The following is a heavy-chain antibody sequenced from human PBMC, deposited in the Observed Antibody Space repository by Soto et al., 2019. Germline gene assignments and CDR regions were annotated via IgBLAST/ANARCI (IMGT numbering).Heavy chain of an antibody. CDR2: ISGSSDTT. V-gene: IGHV3-23*01. D-gene: IGHD3-9*01. Sequence: EVQLLESGGGLVQPGGSLRLSCVASGFTFSNYAMAWVRQAPGKGLEWVSVISGSSDTTYYADSVRGRFTISRDKSKDTLYLQMNNLRGEDAALYYCATDLNDWSPRGSLGSWGQGTLVTVSS. J-gene: IGHJ5*02. CDR3: ATDLNDWSPRGSLGS. CDR1: GFTFSNYA.